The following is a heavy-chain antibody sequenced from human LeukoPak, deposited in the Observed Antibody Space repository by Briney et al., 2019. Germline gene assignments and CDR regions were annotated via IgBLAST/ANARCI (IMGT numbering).Heavy chain of an antibody. CDR1: GGSISSSSYY. D-gene: IGHD2-2*01. CDR3: ARQSLAAMGYYYYYGMDV. J-gene: IGHJ6*02. Sequence: PSETLSLTCTVSGGSISSSSYYWGWIRQPPGKGLEWIGSIYYSGSTYYNPSLKSRVTISVDTSKNQFSLKLSSVTAADTAVYYCARQSLAAMGYYYYYGMDVWGQGTTVTVSS. CDR2: IYYSGST. V-gene: IGHV4-39*07.